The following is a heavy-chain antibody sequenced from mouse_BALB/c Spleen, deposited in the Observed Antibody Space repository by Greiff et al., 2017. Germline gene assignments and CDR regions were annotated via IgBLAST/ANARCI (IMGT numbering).Heavy chain of an antibody. CDR2: IDPANGNT. J-gene: IGHJ4*01. V-gene: IGHV14-3*02. CDR3: ASVVATDYAMDY. Sequence: VQLKQSGAELVKPGASVKLSCTASGFNIKDTYMHWVKQRPEQGLEWIGRIDPANGNTKYDPKFQGKATITADTSSNTAYLQLSSLTSEDTAVYYCASVVATDYAMDYWGQGTSVTVSS. CDR1: GFNIKDTY. D-gene: IGHD1-1*01.